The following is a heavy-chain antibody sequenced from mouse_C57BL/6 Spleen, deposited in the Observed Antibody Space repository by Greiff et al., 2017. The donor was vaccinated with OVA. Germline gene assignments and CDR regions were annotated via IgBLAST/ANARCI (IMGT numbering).Heavy chain of an antibody. CDR1: GFTFSSYA. D-gene: IGHD1-1*02. CDR3: ARDRWNLPCDY. Sequence: EVQLVESGGGLVKPGGSLKLSCAASGFTFSSYAMSWVRQTPEKRLEWVATISDGGSYTYYPDNVKGRFTISRDNAKNNLYLQMSHLKSEDTAMYYCARDRWNLPCDYGGQGTTLTVSS. V-gene: IGHV5-4*01. J-gene: IGHJ2*01. CDR2: ISDGGSYT.